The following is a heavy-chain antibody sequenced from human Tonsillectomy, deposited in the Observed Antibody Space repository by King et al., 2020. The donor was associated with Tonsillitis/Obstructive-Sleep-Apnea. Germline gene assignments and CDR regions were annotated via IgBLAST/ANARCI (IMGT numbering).Heavy chain of an antibody. J-gene: IGHJ5*02. Sequence: QLKESGPGLVKPSETLSLTCAVSGDSISSSHYYWAWIRQSPGLGLEWIGTIYYNGRTYSNPSLKSRVTISVNTSKNQFSLKLTSVIATDTAVYYCARRVIFGLVSNWFDPWGQGTLVIVSS. CDR1: GDSISSSHYY. CDR2: IYYNGRT. V-gene: IGHV4-39*01. CDR3: ARRVIFGLVSNWFDP. D-gene: IGHD3/OR15-3a*01.